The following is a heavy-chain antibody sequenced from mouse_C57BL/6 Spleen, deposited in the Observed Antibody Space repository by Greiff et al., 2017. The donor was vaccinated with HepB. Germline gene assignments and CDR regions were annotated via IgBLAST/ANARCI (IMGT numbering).Heavy chain of an antibody. CDR2: ISSGGSYT. J-gene: IGHJ2*01. CDR1: GFTFSSYG. Sequence: EVMLVESGGDLVKPGGSLKLSCAASGFTFSSYGMSWVRQTPDKRLEWVATISSGGSYTYYPDSVKGRFTISRDNAKNTLYLQMSSLKSEDTAVYYCARGEGNYLYYFDYWGQGTTLTVSS. D-gene: IGHD2-1*01. V-gene: IGHV5-6*01. CDR3: ARGEGNYLYYFDY.